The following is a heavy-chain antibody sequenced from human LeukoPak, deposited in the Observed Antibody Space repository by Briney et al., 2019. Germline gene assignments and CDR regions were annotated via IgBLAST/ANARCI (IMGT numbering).Heavy chain of an antibody. CDR2: ISGSGGCT. CDR1: GFTFSSYA. D-gene: IGHD3-22*01. CDR3: AKDPAGGYYDSSGY. Sequence: GGSLRLSCAASGFTFSSYAMSWVRQAPGKGLEWVSAISGSGGCTYYADSVKGRFTISRDNSKNTLYLQMNSLRAEDTAVYYCAKDPAGGYYDSSGYWGQGTLVTVSS. V-gene: IGHV3-23*01. J-gene: IGHJ4*02.